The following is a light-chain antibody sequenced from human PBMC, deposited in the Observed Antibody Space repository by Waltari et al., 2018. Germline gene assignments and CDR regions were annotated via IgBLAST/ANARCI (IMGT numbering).Light chain of an antibody. Sequence: IVMIQSPESLAVSAGERATITCKSSQTLLYTSNNKIHLAWYQQKSGQPPKVLIYWSSTRARGVSERFSGSGSGTNFSLTISGLQAEDVGIYDCHQYYNSPLTFGGGTRVEI. J-gene: IGKJ4*01. CDR3: HQYYNSPLT. V-gene: IGKV4-1*01. CDR2: WSS. CDR1: QTLLYTSNNKIH.